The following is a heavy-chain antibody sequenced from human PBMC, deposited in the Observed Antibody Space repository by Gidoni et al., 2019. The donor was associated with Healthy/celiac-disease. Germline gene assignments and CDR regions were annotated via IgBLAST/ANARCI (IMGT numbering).Heavy chain of an antibody. J-gene: IGHJ6*04. CDR2: IFSNDEK. Sequence: QVTLKESGPVLVKPTEPLTLTCTVSGFPLSNARMGGSWIRQPPGKALEWLAHIFSNDEKSYSTSLKSRLTISKDTSKSQVVLTMTNMDPVDTATYYCARIAGDFWSGYYYYYGMDVWGKGTTVTVSS. D-gene: IGHD3-3*01. CDR3: ARIAGDFWSGYYYYYGMDV. V-gene: IGHV2-26*01. CDR1: GFPLSNARMG.